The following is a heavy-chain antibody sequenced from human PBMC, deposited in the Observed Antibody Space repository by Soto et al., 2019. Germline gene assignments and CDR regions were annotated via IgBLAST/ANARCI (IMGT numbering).Heavy chain of an antibody. D-gene: IGHD5-12*01. Sequence: PSETLSLTCTVSGGSIDSSNYYWDWIRQPPGKGLEWIGTIYYNGNAYYNPSLKSRVAMSVDTSKNQFSLKLSSVTAADTAVYYCVRHAQWIIRAYWGQGSLVTVSS. J-gene: IGHJ4*02. V-gene: IGHV4-39*01. CDR3: VRHAQWIIRAY. CDR2: IYYNGNA. CDR1: GGSIDSSNYY.